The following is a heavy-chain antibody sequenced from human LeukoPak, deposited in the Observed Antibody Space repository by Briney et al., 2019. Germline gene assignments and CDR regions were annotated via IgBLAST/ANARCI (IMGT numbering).Heavy chain of an antibody. D-gene: IGHD3-22*01. CDR2: IYHSGST. Sequence: SETLSLTCAVSGGSISSSNWWSWVRQPPGKGMEWIVDIYHSGSTNDNSSLKSRVTISVDKSKNQFSLKLSSVTAADTAVYYCARRVTMIVVVITHAFDIWGQGTMVTVSS. CDR3: ARRVTMIVVVITHAFDI. J-gene: IGHJ3*02. CDR1: GGSISSSNW. V-gene: IGHV4-4*02.